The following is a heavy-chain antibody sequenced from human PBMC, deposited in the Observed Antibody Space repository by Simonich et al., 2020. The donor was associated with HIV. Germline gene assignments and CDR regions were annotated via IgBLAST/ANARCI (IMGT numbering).Heavy chain of an antibody. CDR1: GFTFSSYS. J-gene: IGHJ4*02. V-gene: IGHV3-21*01. CDR3: ARVLLSTSSPYDY. D-gene: IGHD6-6*01. Sequence: EVQLVESGGGLVKPGGSLRLSCAASGFTFSSYSMNWVRQGPGKGLEWVSSISSGSSYIYYGDSGQGRFTISRDNAKNSLYLQMNSLRAEDTAVYYCARVLLSTSSPYDYWGQGILVTVSS. CDR2: ISSGSSYI.